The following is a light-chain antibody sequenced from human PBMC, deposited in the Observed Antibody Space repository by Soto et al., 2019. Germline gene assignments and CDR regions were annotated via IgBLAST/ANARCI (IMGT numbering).Light chain of an antibody. Sequence: QSALTQPPSASGSPGQSVTISCPGTSSGVGGYDYVSWYQQHPGKAPKLMIYEVTIRPSGVSDRFSGSKSGNTASLTVSGLQAEDGADYYCSSYTGGNPSYVFGTGTKVTVL. V-gene: IGLV2-8*01. CDR3: SSYTGGNPSYV. J-gene: IGLJ1*01. CDR2: EVT. CDR1: SSGVGGYDY.